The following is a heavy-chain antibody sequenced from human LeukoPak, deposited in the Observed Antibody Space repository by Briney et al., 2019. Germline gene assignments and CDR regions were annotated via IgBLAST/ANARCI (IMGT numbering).Heavy chain of an antibody. CDR1: GFTFSNYA. D-gene: IGHD3-10*01. CDR2: IVGSGGAT. J-gene: IGHJ3*02. Sequence: PGGSLRLSCAASGFTFSNYAMTWVRQAPGKGLEWVSVIVGSGGATYYADSVKGRFTISRDNSKNTLYLQMNSLRAEDTAVYHCAKDLRFGEYDAFDIWGRGTMVTVSS. CDR3: AKDLRFGEYDAFDI. V-gene: IGHV3-23*01.